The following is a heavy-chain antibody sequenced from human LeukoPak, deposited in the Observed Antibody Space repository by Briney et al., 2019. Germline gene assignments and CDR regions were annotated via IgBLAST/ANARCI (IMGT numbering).Heavy chain of an antibody. D-gene: IGHD6-13*01. CDR3: ATGIAAAGRDFDY. CDR2: ISSSGSTI. CDR1: GFTFSDYY. V-gene: IGHV3-11*01. Sequence: PGGSLRLSCAASGFTFSDYYMSWIRQAPGKGLEWVSYISSSGSTIYYADSVKGRFTISRDNAKNSLCLQMNSLRAEDTAVYYCATGIAAAGRDFDYWGQGTLVTVSS. J-gene: IGHJ4*02.